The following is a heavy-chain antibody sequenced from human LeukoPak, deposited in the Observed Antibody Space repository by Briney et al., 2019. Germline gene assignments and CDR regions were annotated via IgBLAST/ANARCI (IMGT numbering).Heavy chain of an antibody. D-gene: IGHD2-2*01. CDR2: ISANNGNT. Sequence: ASVKVSCKASGYSFGIFGTSWVRQAPGQGLEWMGWISANNGNTNYAQNLQGRVTMTTDTSTSTAYMELRSLRSDDTAVYYCARVGVVVPAAWFDPWGKGTLVTVSS. J-gene: IGHJ5*02. V-gene: IGHV1-18*01. CDR3: ARVGVVVPAAWFDP. CDR1: GYSFGIFG.